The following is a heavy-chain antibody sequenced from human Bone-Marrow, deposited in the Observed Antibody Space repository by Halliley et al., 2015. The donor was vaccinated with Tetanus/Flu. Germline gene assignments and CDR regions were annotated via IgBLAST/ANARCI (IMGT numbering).Heavy chain of an antibody. J-gene: IGHJ4*02. CDR2: ISSSSSTI. Sequence: SLRLSCAASGFTFNTHEMNWVRQAPGKGLEWVSYISSSSSTIYYADSVKGRFTVSRDNAKNSLFLQMNSLRDEDTAVYYCAGGWVTTLRNDYWGQGTLVIVSS. D-gene: IGHD4-17*01. CDR3: AGGWVTTLRNDY. V-gene: IGHV3-48*03. CDR1: GFTFNTHE.